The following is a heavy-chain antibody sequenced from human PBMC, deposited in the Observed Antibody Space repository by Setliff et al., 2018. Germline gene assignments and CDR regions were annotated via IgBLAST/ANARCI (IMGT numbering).Heavy chain of an antibody. CDR2: ISYDGSLK. J-gene: IGHJ6*03. D-gene: IGHD6-19*01. CDR3: ARQLRSSGWYSGDYFYVYMDV. CDR1: GFTFKTYT. Sequence: GGSLRLSCVVSGFTFKTYTMHWVRQAPGKGLEWVAVISYDGSLKYYADSVKGRLTISRDKAKNTLYLQMNSLRAEDTAIYYCARQLRSSGWYSGDYFYVYMDVWGRGTTVTVSS. V-gene: IGHV3-30*14.